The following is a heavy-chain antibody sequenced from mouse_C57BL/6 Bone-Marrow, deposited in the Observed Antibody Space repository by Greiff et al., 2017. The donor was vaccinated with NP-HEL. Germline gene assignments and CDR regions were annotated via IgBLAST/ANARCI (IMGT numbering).Heavy chain of an antibody. V-gene: IGHV1-63*01. Sequence: VQLQQSGAELVRPGTSVKMSCKASGYTFTNYWIGWAKQRPGHGLEWIGDIYPGGGYTNYNEKFKGKATLTADKSSSTAYMQFSSLTAEDSAIYYCARRWVLLFDYWGQGTTLTVSS. J-gene: IGHJ2*01. CDR1: GYTFTNYW. D-gene: IGHD2-3*01. CDR2: IYPGGGYT. CDR3: ARRWVLLFDY.